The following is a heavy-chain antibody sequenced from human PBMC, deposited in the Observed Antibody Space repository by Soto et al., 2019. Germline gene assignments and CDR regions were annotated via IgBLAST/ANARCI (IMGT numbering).Heavy chain of an antibody. Sequence: ASVKVSCKASGYTFTGYYMHWVRQAPGQGLEWMGWINASNGSTNYSQKFQGRVTITRDTSTSTAYMELSSLRSEDTAVYYCASSYSNYALIDYYYYGMDVWGQGTTVTVSS. CDR2: INASNGST. J-gene: IGHJ6*02. D-gene: IGHD4-4*01. CDR3: ASSYSNYALIDYYYYGMDV. V-gene: IGHV1-2*02. CDR1: GYTFTGYY.